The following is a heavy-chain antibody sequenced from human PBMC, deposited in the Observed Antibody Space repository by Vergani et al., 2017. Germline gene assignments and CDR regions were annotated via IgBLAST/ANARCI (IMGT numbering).Heavy chain of an antibody. V-gene: IGHV4-30-4*08. CDR2: IYYSGST. CDR1: GGSISSGDYY. D-gene: IGHD2-2*01. Sequence: QVQLQESGPGLVKPSQTLSLTCTVSGGSISSGDYYWSWIRQPPRKGLEWIGYIYYSGSTYYNPSPKSRVTISVDTSKNQFSLKLSSVTAADTAVYYWARVISGYQLLNDYWGQGTLVTVSS. J-gene: IGHJ4*02. CDR3: ARVISGYQLLNDY.